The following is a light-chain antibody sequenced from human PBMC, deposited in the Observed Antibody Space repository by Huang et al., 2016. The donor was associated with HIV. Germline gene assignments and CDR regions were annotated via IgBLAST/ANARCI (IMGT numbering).Light chain of an antibody. CDR2: GAS. J-gene: IGKJ1*01. Sequence: EIGMTQSPATLSVSPGERVTLSCWASQSVSNNLAWYQQRPGQAPRRCMYGASARDTGIPGRVSGSGSGTEFTLTISSLQSEDFAVYYCQQYKTWPRTFGQGTKVEVK. CDR3: QQYKTWPRT. CDR1: QSVSNN. V-gene: IGKV3-15*01.